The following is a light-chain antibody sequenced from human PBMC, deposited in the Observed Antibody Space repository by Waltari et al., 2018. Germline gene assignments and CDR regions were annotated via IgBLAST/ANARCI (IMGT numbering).Light chain of an antibody. CDR3: ASYTSSSTWV. Sequence: QSALTQPASVSGSPGQSITIPCTGTSIDVGGYNYLSWYQQRPGKAPKVMIYDVSYRPSGVSNRFSGSKSGNTASLTISGLQAEDEADYYCASYTSSSTWVFGGGTKLTVL. J-gene: IGLJ3*02. CDR2: DVS. CDR1: SIDVGGYNY. V-gene: IGLV2-14*03.